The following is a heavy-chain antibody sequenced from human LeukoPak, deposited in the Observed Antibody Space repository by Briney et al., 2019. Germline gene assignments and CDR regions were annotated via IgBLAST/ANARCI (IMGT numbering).Heavy chain of an antibody. D-gene: IGHD2-2*01. CDR1: GFTFSSYW. J-gene: IGHJ4*02. CDR3: ARLRGYGSSPSCYGGRDY. Sequence: PGGSLRLSCAASGFTFSSYWMSWVRQAPGKGLEWVANIKQDGSEKYYVDSVKGRFTISRDNAKNSLYLQMNSLRAEDTAVYYWARLRGYGSSPSCYGGRDYWGQGPLATVSS. CDR2: IKQDGSEK. V-gene: IGHV3-7*01.